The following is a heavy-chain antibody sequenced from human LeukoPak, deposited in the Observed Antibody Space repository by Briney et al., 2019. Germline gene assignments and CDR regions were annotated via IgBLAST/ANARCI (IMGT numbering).Heavy chain of an antibody. CDR1: GYIFITHY. CDR2: MNPNSGNT. J-gene: IGHJ4*02. CDR3: ARGSLWFGELSSDY. D-gene: IGHD3-10*01. Sequence: ASVKVSCKASGYIFITHYMHWVRQATGQGLEWMGWMNPNSGNTGYAQKFQGRVTMTRNTSISTAYMELSSLRSGDTAVYYCARGSLWFGELSSDYWGQGTLVTVSS. V-gene: IGHV1-8*02.